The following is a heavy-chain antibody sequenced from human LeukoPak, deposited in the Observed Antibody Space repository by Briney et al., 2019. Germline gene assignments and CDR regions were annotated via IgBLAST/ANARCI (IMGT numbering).Heavy chain of an antibody. CDR1: DYSISSDSY. CDR3: ALGYYDILTGYYVDDY. CDR2: IYHSGST. J-gene: IGHJ4*02. V-gene: IGHV4-38-2*02. Sequence: SETLSLTCIVSDYSISSDSYWGWVRQPPGKGLEWIASIYHSGSTHYSPSHKSRVTISRDTSKNQFSLKLSSVTAADTAVYYYALGYYDILTGYYVDDYWGQGTLVTVSS. D-gene: IGHD3-9*01.